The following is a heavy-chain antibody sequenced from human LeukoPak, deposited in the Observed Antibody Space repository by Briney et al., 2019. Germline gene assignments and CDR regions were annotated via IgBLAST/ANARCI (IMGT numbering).Heavy chain of an antibody. CDR2: ISAYNGNT. V-gene: IGHV1-18*01. D-gene: IGHD2-2*01. Sequence: GASVKVSCKASGSTFTSYGISWVRQAPGQGLEWMGWISAYNGNTNYAQKLQGRVTMTTDTSTSTAYMELRSLRSDDTAVYYCARDRYCSSTSCYAYHLDYWGQGTLVTVSS. J-gene: IGHJ4*02. CDR1: GSTFTSYG. CDR3: ARDRYCSSTSCYAYHLDY.